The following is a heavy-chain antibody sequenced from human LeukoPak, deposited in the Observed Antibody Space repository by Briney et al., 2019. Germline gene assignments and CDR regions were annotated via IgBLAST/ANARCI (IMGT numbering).Heavy chain of an antibody. CDR3: AKDPAAIVPAAKGYYGMDV. CDR1: GFTFKSYD. D-gene: IGHD2-2*01. CDR2: ISYNGSNK. Sequence: GGSLRLSCAASGFTFKSYDMHWVRQAPGKGLEWVAVISYNGSNKYYADSVKGRFTISRDNSKNTLYLQMNSLGAEDTAVYYCAKDPAAIVPAAKGYYGMDVWGQGTTVTVSS. V-gene: IGHV3-30*18. J-gene: IGHJ6*02.